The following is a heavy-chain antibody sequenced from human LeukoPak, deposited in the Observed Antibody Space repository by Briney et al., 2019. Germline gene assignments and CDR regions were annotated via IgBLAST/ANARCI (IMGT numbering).Heavy chain of an antibody. CDR2: ISSSCSTI. D-gene: IGHD3-22*01. CDR3: AREEDDSSDY. CDR1: GLTFSRYE. J-gene: IGHJ4*02. Sequence: PGGSLRLYCAASGLTFSRYEMNWVRQAPGQGLERVSYISSSCSTIYYADSVKGRFTISRDNAKNSLYLQMNSLRAEDTAVYYCAREEDDSSDYWGQGTLVTVSS. V-gene: IGHV3-48*03.